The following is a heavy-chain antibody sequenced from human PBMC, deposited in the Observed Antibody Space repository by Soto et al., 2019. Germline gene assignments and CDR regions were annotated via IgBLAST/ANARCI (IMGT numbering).Heavy chain of an antibody. D-gene: IGHD6-6*01. V-gene: IGHV1-69*06. J-gene: IGHJ6*02. CDR1: GGTFSSYA. CDR2: IIPIFGTA. Sequence: QVQLVQSGAEVKKPGSSVKVSCKASGGTFSSYAISWVRQAPGQGLEWMGGIIPIFGTANYAQKFQGRVTITADKSTSTAYMELSSLRYEDTAVYYCARYSSSPPRDYYYYGMDVWGQGTTVTVSS. CDR3: ARYSSSPPRDYYYYGMDV.